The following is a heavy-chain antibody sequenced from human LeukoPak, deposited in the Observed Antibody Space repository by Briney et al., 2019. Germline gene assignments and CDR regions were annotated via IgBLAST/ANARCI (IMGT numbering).Heavy chain of an antibody. Sequence: SETLSLTCTVSGGPISSGGYYWSWIRQHPGKGLEWIGYIYYSGSTYYNPSLKSRVTISVDTSKNQFSLKLSSVTAADTAVYYCAREWHNRRGVAAHYFDYWGQGTLVTVSS. CDR3: AREWHNRRGVAAHYFDY. CDR1: GGPISSGGYY. D-gene: IGHD2-15*01. J-gene: IGHJ4*02. V-gene: IGHV4-31*03. CDR2: IYYSGST.